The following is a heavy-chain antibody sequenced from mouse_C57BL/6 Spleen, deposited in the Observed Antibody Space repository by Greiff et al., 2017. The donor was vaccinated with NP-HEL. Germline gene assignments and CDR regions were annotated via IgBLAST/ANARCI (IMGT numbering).Heavy chain of an antibody. D-gene: IGHD1-1*01. Sequence: VQLQQSGPGLVAPSQSLSITCTVSGFSLTSYAISWVRQPPGKGLEWLGVIWTGGGTNYNSALKSRLSISKDNSKSQVFLKRNSLQTDDTARYYCASLDYYGSSPAYWGQGTLVTVSA. J-gene: IGHJ3*01. CDR1: GFSLTSYA. V-gene: IGHV2-9-1*01. CDR2: IWTGGGT. CDR3: ASLDYYGSSPAY.